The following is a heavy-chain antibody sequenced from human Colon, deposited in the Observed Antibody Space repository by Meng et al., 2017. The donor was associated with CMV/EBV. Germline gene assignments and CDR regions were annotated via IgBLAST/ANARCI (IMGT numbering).Heavy chain of an antibody. CDR3: ARATRYDILTGYYWYFDV. CDR2: IYHSGTI. CDR1: SISSSDYS. Sequence: SISSSDYSWNWIRQPPGKGLEWIGYIYHSGTIYYNPSLKTRVIISLDRSKNQFSLKLTSVTAADTAVYYCARATRYDILTGYYWYFDVWGRGTLVTVSS. J-gene: IGHJ2*01. V-gene: IGHV4-30-2*01. D-gene: IGHD3-9*01.